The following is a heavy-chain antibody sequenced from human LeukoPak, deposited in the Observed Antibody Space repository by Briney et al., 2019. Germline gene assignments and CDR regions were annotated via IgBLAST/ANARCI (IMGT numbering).Heavy chain of an antibody. V-gene: IGHV4-39*07. D-gene: IGHD6-13*01. CDR3: AASIAAAGTPNFDY. CDR2: IHYSGST. Sequence: PSETLSLTCTDSVDSISTTNYYWGWIRQPPGKGLEWIGSIHYSGSTYYNPSLKSRVTISVDTSKNQFSLKLSSVTAADTAVYYCAASIAAAGTPNFDYWGQGTLVTVSS. CDR1: VDSISTTNYY. J-gene: IGHJ4*02.